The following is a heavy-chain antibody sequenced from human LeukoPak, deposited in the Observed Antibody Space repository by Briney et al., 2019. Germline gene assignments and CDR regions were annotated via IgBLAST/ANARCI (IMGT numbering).Heavy chain of an antibody. CDR3: ARVDPDYYDSSGYWGYFDY. CDR1: GGSISSSSYY. J-gene: IGHJ4*02. Sequence: SETLSLTCTVSGGSISSSSYYWGWIRQPPGKGLEWIGSIYYSGSTYYNPSLKSRVTISVDTSKNQFSLKLSSVTAADTAVYYCARVDPDYYDSSGYWGYFDYWGQGTLVTVSS. V-gene: IGHV4-39*07. D-gene: IGHD3-22*01. CDR2: IYYSGST.